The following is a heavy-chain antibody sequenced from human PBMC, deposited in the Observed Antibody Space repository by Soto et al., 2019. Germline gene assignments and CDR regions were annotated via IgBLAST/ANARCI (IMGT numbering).Heavy chain of an antibody. CDR1: GFTFSSYG. Sequence: GGSLRLSCAASGFTFSSYGMHWVRQAPGKGLEWVAVISYDGSNKYYADSVKGRFTISRDNSKNTLYLQMNSLRAEDTAVYYCAKDRSGIVGVPFDYWGQGTLVTVSS. CDR2: ISYDGSNK. J-gene: IGHJ4*02. CDR3: AKDRSGIVGVPFDY. V-gene: IGHV3-30*18. D-gene: IGHD1-26*01.